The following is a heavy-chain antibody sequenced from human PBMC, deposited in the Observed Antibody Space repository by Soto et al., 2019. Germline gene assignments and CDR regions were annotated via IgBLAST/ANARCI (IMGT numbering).Heavy chain of an antibody. D-gene: IGHD4-4*01. CDR3: ARAHYSNLYYYYYGMDF. Sequence: QVQLVQSGAEVKKPGASVKVSCKASGYTFTSYGISWVRQAPGQGLEWMGWISAYNGNTNYAQKLQGRVTMTTDTSTSTAYMELRSLRSDDTAVYYWARAHYSNLYYYYYGMDFCGQGTTVTVSS. CDR2: ISAYNGNT. J-gene: IGHJ6*02. V-gene: IGHV1-18*01. CDR1: GYTFTSYG.